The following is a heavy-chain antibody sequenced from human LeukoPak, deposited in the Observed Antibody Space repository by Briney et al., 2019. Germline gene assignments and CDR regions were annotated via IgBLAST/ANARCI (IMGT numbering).Heavy chain of an antibody. J-gene: IGHJ4*01. CDR2: IKQDGSEK. V-gene: IGHV3-7*01. CDR3: ARAGMYYDFWSGYLYYFDY. Sequence: GGSLRLSCAASGFTFSSYWMSWVRQAPGKGLEWVANIKQDGSEKYYVDSVKGRFTISRDNAKNSLYLQMNSLRAEDTAVYYCARAGMYYDFWSGYLYYFDYWGQEPWSPSPQ. CDR1: GFTFSSYW. D-gene: IGHD3-3*01.